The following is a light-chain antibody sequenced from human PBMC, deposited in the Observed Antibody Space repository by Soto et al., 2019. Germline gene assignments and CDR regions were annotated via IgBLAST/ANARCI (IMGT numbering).Light chain of an antibody. CDR2: GAS. J-gene: IGKJ2*01. CDR1: QSVNSNY. CDR3: HQFGVSPPYT. V-gene: IGKV3-20*01. Sequence: EIVLTQSPGTLSLSPGDRATLSCRASQSVNSNYLGWYQQKPGHAPRLLIYGASSRASGVPDRFSGSGSGTDFTLPISRLEPEDFAVYYCHQFGVSPPYTFGQGTKLEI.